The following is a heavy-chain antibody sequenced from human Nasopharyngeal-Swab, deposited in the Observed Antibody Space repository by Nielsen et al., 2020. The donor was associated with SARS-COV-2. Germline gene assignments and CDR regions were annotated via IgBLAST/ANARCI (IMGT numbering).Heavy chain of an antibody. D-gene: IGHD3-3*01. Sequence: VCQAPGKGLEWVSAISGSGGSTYYADSVKGRFTISRDNSKNTLYLQMNSLRAEDTAVYYCAKEPFYDFWSGYYWDYWGQGTLVTVSS. CDR3: AKEPFYDFWSGYYWDY. V-gene: IGHV3-23*01. J-gene: IGHJ4*02. CDR2: ISGSGGST.